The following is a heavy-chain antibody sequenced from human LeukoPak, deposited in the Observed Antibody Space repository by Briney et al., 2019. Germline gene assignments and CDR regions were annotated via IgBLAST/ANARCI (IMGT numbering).Heavy chain of an antibody. D-gene: IGHD3-10*01. Sequence: SETLSLTCAVSGYSISSGYYWGWIRQPPGKGLEWIGSIYHSGSTYYNPSPKSRVTISVDTSKNQFPLKLSSVTAADTAVYYCARPSRYYYGSGSYLTKYYFDYWGQGTLVTVSS. CDR1: GYSISSGYY. J-gene: IGHJ4*02. CDR2: IYHSGST. V-gene: IGHV4-38-2*01. CDR3: ARPSRYYYGSGSYLTKYYFDY.